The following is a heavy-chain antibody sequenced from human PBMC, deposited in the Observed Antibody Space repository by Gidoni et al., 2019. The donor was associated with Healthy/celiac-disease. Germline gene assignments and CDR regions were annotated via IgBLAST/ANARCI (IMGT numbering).Heavy chain of an antibody. CDR3: ARGTYFDY. CDR1: GGSISSSSYY. Sequence: QLQLQESGPGLVKPSETLSLTCTVSGGSISSSSYYWGWILQPPGKGLEWIGSIYYSGSTYYNPSLKSRVIISVDTSKNQFSLKLSSVTAADTAVYYCARGTYFDYWGQGTLVTVSS. J-gene: IGHJ4*02. D-gene: IGHD3-10*01. V-gene: IGHV4-39*01. CDR2: IYYSGST.